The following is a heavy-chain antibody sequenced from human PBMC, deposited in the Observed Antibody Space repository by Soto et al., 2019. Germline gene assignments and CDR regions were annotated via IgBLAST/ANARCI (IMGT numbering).Heavy chain of an antibody. D-gene: IGHD2-15*01. V-gene: IGHV1-69*13. CDR2: IIPIFGTA. CDR3: ARGSGEGDIVVVVAATSYYGMDV. J-gene: IGHJ6*02. CDR1: GGTFSSYA. Sequence: GASVKVSCKASGGTFSSYAISWVRQAPGQGLEWMGGIIPIFGTANYAQKFQGRVTITADESTSTAYMELSSLRSEDTAVYYCARGSGEGDIVVVVAATSYYGMDVWGQGTTVTVS.